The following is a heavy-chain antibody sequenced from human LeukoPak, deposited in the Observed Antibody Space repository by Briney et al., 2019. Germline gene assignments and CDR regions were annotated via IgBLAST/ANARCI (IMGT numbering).Heavy chain of an antibody. CDR3: ARVSATYFDY. Sequence: PGGSLRLSCAAYGFTFSSYSMNWVRQAPGKGLEWVSSISSSSSYIYYADSVKGRFTISRDNAKNSLYLQMNSLRAEDTAVYYCARVSATYFDYWGQGTLVTVSS. CDR1: GFTFSSYS. J-gene: IGHJ4*02. CDR2: ISSSSSYI. D-gene: IGHD2-15*01. V-gene: IGHV3-21*01.